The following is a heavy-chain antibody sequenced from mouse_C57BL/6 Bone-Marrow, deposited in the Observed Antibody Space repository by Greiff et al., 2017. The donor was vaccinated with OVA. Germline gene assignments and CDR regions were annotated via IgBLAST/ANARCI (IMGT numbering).Heavy chain of an antibody. Sequence: EVQRVESGPELVKPGASVKIPCKASGYTFTDYNMDWVKQSHGKSLEWIGDINPNNGGTIYNQKFKGKATLTVDKSSSTAYMELRSLTSEDTAVYYCARSGNYSNLFDYWGQGTTLTVSS. D-gene: IGHD2-5*01. CDR3: ARSGNYSNLFDY. CDR2: INPNNGGT. V-gene: IGHV1-18*01. CDR1: GYTFTDYN. J-gene: IGHJ2*01.